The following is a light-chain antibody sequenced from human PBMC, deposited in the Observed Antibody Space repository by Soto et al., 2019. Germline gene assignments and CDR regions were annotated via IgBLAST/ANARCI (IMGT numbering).Light chain of an antibody. CDR1: QNINSD. CDR2: GAS. J-gene: IGKJ4*01. Sequence: EIVMTQSPATLSVSPGERTTLSSWASQNINSDLAWYQQRPAQAPRLLISGASTSATGIPARLRGSGSGTEFTLTIISLLSEDFAVYYWQQYNNWSLTFVGGTKVDIK. CDR3: QQYNNWSLT. V-gene: IGKV3-15*01.